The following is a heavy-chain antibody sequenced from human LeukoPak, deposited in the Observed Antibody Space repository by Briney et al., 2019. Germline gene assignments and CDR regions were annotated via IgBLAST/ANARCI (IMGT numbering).Heavy chain of an antibody. CDR1: GGTFSSYA. CDR3: ARDGRVVPAAPYSGYLDY. D-gene: IGHD2-2*01. CDR2: IIPIFGIA. J-gene: IGHJ4*02. V-gene: IGHV1-69*04. Sequence: ASVKVSCKASGGTFSSYAVSWVRQAPGQGLEWMGRIIPIFGIANYAQKFQGRVTITADKSTSTAYMELSSLRSEDTAVYYCARDGRVVPAAPYSGYLDYWGQGTLVTVSS.